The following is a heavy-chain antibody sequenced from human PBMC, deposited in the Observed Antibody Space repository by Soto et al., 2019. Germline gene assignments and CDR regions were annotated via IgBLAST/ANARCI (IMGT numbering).Heavy chain of an antibody. D-gene: IGHD5-12*01. V-gene: IGHV1-69*08. Sequence: QVQLVQSGAEVKKPGSSVKVSCKASGGTFSTSTFTWVRQAPGQGLEWMGRTIPLLNVADYAQDFQGRLTITAEKSTSTTYMELTSLTSKDTAGYYWARDSPTGSTFSGYDAIDSWGQGTLVPVSS. CDR2: TIPLLNVA. CDR3: ARDSPTGSTFSGYDAIDS. J-gene: IGHJ4*02. CDR1: GGTFSTST.